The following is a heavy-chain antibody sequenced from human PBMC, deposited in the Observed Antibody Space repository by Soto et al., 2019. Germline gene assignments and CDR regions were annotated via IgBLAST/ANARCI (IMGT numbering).Heavy chain of an antibody. D-gene: IGHD6-19*01. CDR1: GFTVSSNY. V-gene: IGHV3-53*04. Sequence: EVQLVESGGGLVQPGGSLRLSCAASGFTVSSNYMSWVRQAPGKGLEWVSVIFTGGSTYYADSVKGRFTISRHSSMNTVYLQMDSRRAEDTAVYYCARDRQSSGWIDAFDIWGQGTMVTVSS. J-gene: IGHJ3*02. CDR2: IFTGGST. CDR3: ARDRQSSGWIDAFDI.